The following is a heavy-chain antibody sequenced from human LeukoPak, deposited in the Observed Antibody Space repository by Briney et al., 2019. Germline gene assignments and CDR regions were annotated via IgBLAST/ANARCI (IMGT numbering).Heavy chain of an antibody. J-gene: IGHJ4*02. CDR1: GFTVSSNY. CDR2: IYSGGST. V-gene: IGHV3-66*01. CDR3: ARDSVGATPAFDY. D-gene: IGHD1-26*01. Sequence: GGSLRLSCAASGFTVSSNYMGWVRQAPGKGLEWVSVIYSGGSTYYADSVKGRFTVSRDNSKNTLYLQMNSLRAEDTAVYYCARDSVGATPAFDYWGQGTLVTVSS.